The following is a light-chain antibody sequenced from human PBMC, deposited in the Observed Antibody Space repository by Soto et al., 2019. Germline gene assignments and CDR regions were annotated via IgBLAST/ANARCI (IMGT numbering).Light chain of an antibody. CDR3: SSYAGSNNFGV. Sequence: QSALTQPPSASGSPGPSVTISCTGTSSDVGAYNYVSWYQQHPGKAPNLMIYEVNKRPSGVPDRFSGSKSGNTASLTVSGLQAEDEADYYCSSYAGSNNFGVFGTGTKLTVL. J-gene: IGLJ1*01. V-gene: IGLV2-8*01. CDR1: SSDVGAYNY. CDR2: EVN.